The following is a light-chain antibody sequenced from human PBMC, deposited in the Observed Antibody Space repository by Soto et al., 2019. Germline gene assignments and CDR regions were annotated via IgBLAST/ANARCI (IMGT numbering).Light chain of an antibody. V-gene: IGKV3-20*01. CDR1: QSVSSSY. CDR2: GAS. CDR3: QQYGSSPPIFS. Sequence: EIVLTQSPGTLSLSPGERATHSCRASQSVSSSYLAWYQQKPGQAPRLLIYGASSRATGIPDRFSGSGSGTDFTLTISRLEPEDFAVYYCQQYGSSPPIFSFGPGTKVDIK. J-gene: IGKJ3*01.